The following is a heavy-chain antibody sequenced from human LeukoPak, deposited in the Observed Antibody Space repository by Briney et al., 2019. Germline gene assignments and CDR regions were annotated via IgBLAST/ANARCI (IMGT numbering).Heavy chain of an antibody. J-gene: IGHJ4*02. CDR1: GYTFTSYG. D-gene: IGHD2-2*01. Sequence: ASVKVSCKASGYTFTSYGISWVRQPPGQGLEWMGWISAYNGNTNYAQKLQGRVTMTTDTSTSTAYMELRSLRSDDTAVYYCAREAGTYCSSTSCYFDYWGQGTLVTVSS. V-gene: IGHV1-18*01. CDR3: AREAGTYCSSTSCYFDY. CDR2: ISAYNGNT.